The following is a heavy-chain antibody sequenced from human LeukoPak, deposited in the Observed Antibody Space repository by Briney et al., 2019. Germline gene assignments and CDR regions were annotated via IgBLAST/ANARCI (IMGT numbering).Heavy chain of an antibody. CDR1: GYTFTSYD. V-gene: IGHV1-8*01. J-gene: IGHJ5*02. CDR2: MNPNSGNT. CDR3: ARGGYFDWLLYSSWLDP. D-gene: IGHD3-9*01. Sequence: ASVKVSCKASGYTFTSYDINWVRQATGQGLEWMGWMNPNSGNTGYAQRFQGRVTMTRNTSISTAYMELSSLRSEDTAVYYCARGGYFDWLLYSSWLDPWGQGTLVTVSS.